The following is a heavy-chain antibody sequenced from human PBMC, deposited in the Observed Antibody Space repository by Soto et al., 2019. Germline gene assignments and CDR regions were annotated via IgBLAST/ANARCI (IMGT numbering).Heavy chain of an antibody. CDR3: APTEDN. D-gene: IGHD1-1*01. Sequence: EVQLLESGGGLVQPGGSLRLSCAASGFPFSTSAMNWVRQAPGKGLEWVSGISGSGAGTYYADSVKGRFTISRDNSKNMLYLEMSSLRAEDTAVYYCAPTEDNWGQGTLVTVSS. J-gene: IGHJ4*02. CDR2: ISGSGAGT. V-gene: IGHV3-23*01. CDR1: GFPFSTSA.